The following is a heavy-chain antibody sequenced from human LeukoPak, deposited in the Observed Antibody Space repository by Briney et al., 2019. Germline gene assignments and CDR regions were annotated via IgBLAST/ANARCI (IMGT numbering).Heavy chain of an antibody. CDR1: GYTFTSYA. CDR2: INAGNGNT. Sequence: GASVKVSCKASGYTFTSYAMHWVRQAPGQRLEWMGWINAGNGNTKYSQKFQGRVTITRDTSASTAYMELSSLRSEDTAVYYCAREGLWFGELFTNAVDYWGQGTLVTVSS. V-gene: IGHV1-3*01. CDR3: AREGLWFGELFTNAVDY. D-gene: IGHD3-10*01. J-gene: IGHJ4*02.